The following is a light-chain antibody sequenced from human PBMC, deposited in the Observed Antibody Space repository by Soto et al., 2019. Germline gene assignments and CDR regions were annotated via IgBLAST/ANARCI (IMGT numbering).Light chain of an antibody. CDR3: QQYGSSPRVN. Sequence: IVLTQSPGTLSLSPGERATLSCRASQSVGCSYLAWYQQKPGQAPRLLIYGASRRATGIPDRFSGSGSVTDFTLTISRLEHDDVAVYYCQQYGSSPRVNVGGGTKVEIK. V-gene: IGKV3-20*01. CDR1: QSVGCSY. J-gene: IGKJ4*01. CDR2: GAS.